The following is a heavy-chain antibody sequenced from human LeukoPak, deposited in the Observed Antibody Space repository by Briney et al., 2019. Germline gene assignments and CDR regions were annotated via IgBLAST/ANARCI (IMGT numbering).Heavy chain of an antibody. J-gene: IGHJ4*02. CDR3: ARGHDYSNSLDY. Sequence: SETLSLTCAVSGYSISSSNWWGWIRQPPGKGLEWIGEINHSGSTNYNPSLKSRVTISVDTSKNQFSLKLSSVTAADTAVYYCARGHDYSNSLDYWGQGTLVTVSS. V-gene: IGHV4-4*02. CDR2: INHSGST. CDR1: GYSISSSNW. D-gene: IGHD4-11*01.